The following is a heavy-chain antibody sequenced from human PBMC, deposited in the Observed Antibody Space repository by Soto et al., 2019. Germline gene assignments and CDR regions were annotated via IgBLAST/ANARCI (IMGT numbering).Heavy chain of an antibody. V-gene: IGHV3-15*01. CDR1: GFTFSNAW. CDR3: TTVFQGLAVAGTSDY. D-gene: IGHD6-19*01. CDR2: IKSKTDGGTT. J-gene: IGHJ4*02. Sequence: EVQLVESGGGLVKPGGSLRLSCAASGFTFSNAWMSWVRQAPGKGLEWVGRIKSKTDGGTTDYAAPVKGRFTISRDDSKNTLYLQMNSLKTEDTAVYYCTTVFQGLAVAGTSDYWGQGTLVTVSS.